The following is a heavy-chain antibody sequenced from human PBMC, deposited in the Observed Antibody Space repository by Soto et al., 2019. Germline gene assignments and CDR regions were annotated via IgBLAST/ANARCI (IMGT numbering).Heavy chain of an antibody. V-gene: IGHV1-69*01. CDR1: GGTFSTHA. CDR2: IIPTLGTP. Sequence: VQPVQSGAEVKKPGSSVKVSCKASGGTFSTHAISWVRQAPGQGLEWLGGIIPTLGTPNYAQKFQGRVTVTADEYTSTAYMELSRLTSEDTAVYYCARAAFRSGYYGYYYGMDVWGQGTAVNV. J-gene: IGHJ6*02. D-gene: IGHD3-3*01. CDR3: ARAAFRSGYYGYYYGMDV.